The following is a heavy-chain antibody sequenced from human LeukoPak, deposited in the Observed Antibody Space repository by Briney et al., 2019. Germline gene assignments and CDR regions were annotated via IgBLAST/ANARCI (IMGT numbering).Heavy chain of an antibody. CDR3: AKGVDIVVVRAAVDY. D-gene: IGHD2-2*03. CDR1: GFTFSNYG. CDR2: ISYDGSNN. Sequence: HPGRSLRLSCAASGFTFSNYGMHWVRQAPGKGLEWVAVISYDGSNNYYADSVKGRFTISRDNSRNTLYLQMNSLRGEDTAVYYCAKGVDIVVVRAAVDYWGQGTLVTVSS. J-gene: IGHJ4*02. V-gene: IGHV3-30*18.